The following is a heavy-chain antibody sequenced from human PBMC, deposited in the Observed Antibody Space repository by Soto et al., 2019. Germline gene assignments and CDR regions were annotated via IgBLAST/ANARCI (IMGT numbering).Heavy chain of an antibody. V-gene: IGHV1-69*06. CDR3: ARVGYNFWSRYNYYGMDV. CDR2: IIPIVTTP. J-gene: IGHJ6*02. CDR1: GGTFSSYA. D-gene: IGHD3-3*01. Sequence: QVRLVQSGAEVKKPGSSVKVSCEASGGTFSSYAVTWVRQAPGQGLEWMGGIIPIVTTPNYAQKFQGRLTISADKSTSTSYMELSSLRSEDTGVYYCARVGYNFWSRYNYYGMDVWGQGTTVIVSS.